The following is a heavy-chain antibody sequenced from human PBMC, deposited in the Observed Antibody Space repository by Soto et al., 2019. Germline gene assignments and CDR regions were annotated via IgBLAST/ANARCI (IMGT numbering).Heavy chain of an antibody. V-gene: IGHV3-9*01. J-gene: IGHJ5*02. Sequence: GGSLRLSCAASGFTFDDYAMHWVRQAPGKGLEWVSGISWNSGSIGYADSVKGRFTISRDNAKNSLYLQMNSLRAEDTALYYCAKGLWFGELGYNWFDPWGQGTLVTVSS. CDR1: GFTFDDYA. D-gene: IGHD3-10*01. CDR3: AKGLWFGELGYNWFDP. CDR2: ISWNSGSI.